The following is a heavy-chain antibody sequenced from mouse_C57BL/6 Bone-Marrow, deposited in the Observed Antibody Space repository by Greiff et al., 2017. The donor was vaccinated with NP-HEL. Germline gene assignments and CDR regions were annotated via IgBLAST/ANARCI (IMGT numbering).Heavy chain of an antibody. Sequence: VQLQQSGAELVKPGASVKMSCKASGYTFTSYWITWVKQRPGQGLEWIGDIYPGSGSTNYNEKFKSKATLTVDTSSSTAYMQLSSLTSEDSAVYYCARDVSCYAMDYWGQGTSVTVSS. D-gene: IGHD2-12*01. J-gene: IGHJ4*01. CDR3: ARDVSCYAMDY. CDR1: GYTFTSYW. CDR2: IYPGSGST. V-gene: IGHV1-55*01.